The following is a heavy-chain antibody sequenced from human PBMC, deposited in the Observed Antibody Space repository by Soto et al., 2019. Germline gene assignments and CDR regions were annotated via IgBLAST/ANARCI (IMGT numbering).Heavy chain of an antibody. D-gene: IGHD5-18*01. J-gene: IGHJ4*02. CDR3: ARDTAMALPDA. CDR1: GYTFTSYA. CDR2: INAYNGNT. V-gene: IGHV1-18*01. Sequence: QVQLVQSGTEVKKPGASVKVSCKASGYTFTSYAISWVRQAPGQGLEWMGWINAYNGNTNYPQKLQGRVTMTTNTSTSTADMELRSLRSDDTAVYYCARDTAMALPDAWGRGTLVTFSS.